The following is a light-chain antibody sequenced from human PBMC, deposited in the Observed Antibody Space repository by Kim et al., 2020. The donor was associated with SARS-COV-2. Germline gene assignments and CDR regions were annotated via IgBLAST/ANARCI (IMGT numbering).Light chain of an antibody. J-gene: IGKJ5*01. CDR2: AAS. CDR3: QRSYSTPPVT. V-gene: IGKV1-39*01. Sequence: DIQLTQSPSSLSASVGDRVTITCRASQPISNYLNWYQQKPGKAPNLLIFAASSLHTGVPSRFSGSGSGTDFTLTISNLQLEDFATYYCQRSYSTPPVTFGQGTRLEIK. CDR1: QPISNY.